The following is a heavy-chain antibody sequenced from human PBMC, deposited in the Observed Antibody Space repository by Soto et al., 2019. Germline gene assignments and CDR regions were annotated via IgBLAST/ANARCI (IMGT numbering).Heavy chain of an antibody. CDR3: ARVLPSGTNYFTEY. J-gene: IGHJ4*02. Sequence: EVQLVESGGGLVQPGGSLRLSCAASGFTFSDHYMDWVRQAPGKGLEWVGRSRNRVQSYSTEYVESVKGRFTISRDDSQNSLYLQMNSLTTEDTAVYYCARVLPSGTNYFTEYWGQGTLVTVSS. CDR2: SRNRVQSYST. V-gene: IGHV3-72*01. CDR1: GFTFSDHY. D-gene: IGHD3-10*01.